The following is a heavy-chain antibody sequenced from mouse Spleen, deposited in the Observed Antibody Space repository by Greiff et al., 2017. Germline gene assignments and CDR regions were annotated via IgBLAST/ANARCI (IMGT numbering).Heavy chain of an antibody. CDR1: GFTFSDYY. J-gene: IGHJ3*01. Sequence: EVQVVESGGGLVKPGGSLKLSCAASGFTFSDYYMYWVRQTPEKRLEWVATISDGGSYTYYPDSVKGRFTISRDNAKNNLYLQMSSLKSEDTAMYYCARQIYDGYYGFAYWGQGTLVTVSA. CDR3: ARQIYDGYYGFAY. D-gene: IGHD2-3*01. CDR2: ISDGGSYT. V-gene: IGHV5-4*02.